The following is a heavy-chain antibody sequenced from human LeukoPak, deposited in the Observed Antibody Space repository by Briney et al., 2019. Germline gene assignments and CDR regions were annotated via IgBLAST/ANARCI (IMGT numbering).Heavy chain of an antibody. CDR3: ARDIRPRVESFDY. Sequence: ASVKVSCKASGYTFADYFLHWVRQAPGQGLEWMGWIGPNNGVTNYAQKFQGKVTMTRDTSINTAYMEVSSLRSDDTAVYYCARDIRPRVESFDYWGQGTLVIVSS. CDR2: IGPNNGVT. D-gene: IGHD3-3*01. V-gene: IGHV1-2*02. J-gene: IGHJ4*02. CDR1: GYTFADYF.